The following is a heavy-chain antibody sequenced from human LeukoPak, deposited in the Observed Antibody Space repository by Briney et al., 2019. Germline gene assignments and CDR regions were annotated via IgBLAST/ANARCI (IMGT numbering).Heavy chain of an antibody. Sequence: GGSLRLSCAASGFTFGSNGMNWVRQAPGKGLEWVSYISSSSGTIYYADSVKGRSTISRDNAKNSLYLQMNSLRAEDTAVYYCARDWFNDYWGQGTLVTVSS. CDR3: ARDWFNDY. J-gene: IGHJ4*02. CDR1: GFTFGSNG. V-gene: IGHV3-48*01. D-gene: IGHD3-10*01. CDR2: ISSSSGTI.